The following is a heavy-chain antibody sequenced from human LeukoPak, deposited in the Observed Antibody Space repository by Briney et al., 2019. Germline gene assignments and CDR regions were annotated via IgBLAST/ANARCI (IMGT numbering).Heavy chain of an antibody. Sequence: GGSLRLPCAASGFTFSVYPMHWVRQAPGKGLEWVAVMSYNGSSKYYADSVKGRFTISRDNSKNTLYLQMNSLRVEDTAVYYCARGMSGDSSIWTLDYWGQGTLVTVSS. CDR3: ARGMSGDSSIWTLDY. D-gene: IGHD6-13*01. V-gene: IGHV3-30*04. CDR1: GFTFSVYP. CDR2: MSYNGSSK. J-gene: IGHJ4*02.